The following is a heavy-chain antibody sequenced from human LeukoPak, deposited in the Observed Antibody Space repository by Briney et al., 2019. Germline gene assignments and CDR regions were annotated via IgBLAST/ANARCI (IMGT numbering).Heavy chain of an antibody. CDR2: IYGGGTT. CDR1: GFPVRSRY. J-gene: IGHJ4*02. Sequence: GGSLRLSCEVSGFPVRSRYVTWVRQPPGKGLECVAVIYGGGTTYHIDSVKGRFTIPRDISKSTMYLEMNNLRVEDTAIYYCASLEGGPSDGRWGQGTLVTVSS. D-gene: IGHD3-3*01. CDR3: ASLEGGPSDGR. V-gene: IGHV3-53*01.